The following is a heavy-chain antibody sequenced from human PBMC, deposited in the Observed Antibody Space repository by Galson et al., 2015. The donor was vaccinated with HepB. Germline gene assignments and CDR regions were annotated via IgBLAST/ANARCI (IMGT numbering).Heavy chain of an antibody. D-gene: IGHD6-13*01. CDR3: AHHVALVAAGPQDAFDI. CDR2: IYWDDDK. V-gene: IGHV2-5*02. CDR1: GFSLNTRGVG. J-gene: IGHJ3*02. Sequence: PALVTPTQTLTLTCTFSGFSLNTRGVGVGWIRQPPGKALEWLAVIYWDDDKRYSPSLKGRLTITKDTSKNQVVLTMTNMDPVDTATYYCAHHVALVAAGPQDAFDIWGQGTMVTVSS.